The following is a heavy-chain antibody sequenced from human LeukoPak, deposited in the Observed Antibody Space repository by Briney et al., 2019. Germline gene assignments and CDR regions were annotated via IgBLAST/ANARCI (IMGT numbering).Heavy chain of an antibody. D-gene: IGHD6-19*01. Sequence: SETLSLTCTVSGGSISSSSYYWGWIRQPPGKGLEWIGSIYYSGSTYYNPSLKSRVTISVDTSKNQFSLKLSSVTAADTAVYYCASYRQWLAETNFDYWGQGTLVTVSS. J-gene: IGHJ4*02. CDR1: GGSISSSSYY. V-gene: IGHV4-39*01. CDR2: IYYSGST. CDR3: ASYRQWLAETNFDY.